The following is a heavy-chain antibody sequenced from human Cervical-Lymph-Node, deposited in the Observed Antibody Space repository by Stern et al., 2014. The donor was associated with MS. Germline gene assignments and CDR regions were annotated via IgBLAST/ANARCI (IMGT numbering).Heavy chain of an antibody. CDR2: IYHSGAS. Sequence: VQLVESGPGLVKPSGTLSLTCAVSGGSVSSTNWWSWVRQSPGKGLEWIGNIYHSGASTYRRSHRSRVSNSLNNSKTPLSLHLTSVTAADTAVYYCARERQQYCNSEGCSYWYFDLWGRGTLVTVSS. CDR1: GGSVSSTNW. V-gene: IGHV4-4*02. CDR3: ARERQQYCNSEGCSYWYFDL. J-gene: IGHJ2*01. D-gene: IGHD2/OR15-2a*01.